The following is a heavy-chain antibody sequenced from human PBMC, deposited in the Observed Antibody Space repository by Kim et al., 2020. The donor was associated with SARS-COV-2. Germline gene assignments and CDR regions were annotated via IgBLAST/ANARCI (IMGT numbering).Heavy chain of an antibody. CDR3: AKPPSPYSSSSGYFDY. J-gene: IGHJ4*02. V-gene: IGHV3-23*01. Sequence: SVKGRFTITRDNSKNTLYLQMNSLRAEDTAVYYCAKPPSPYSSSSGYFDYWGQGTLVTVSS. D-gene: IGHD6-6*01.